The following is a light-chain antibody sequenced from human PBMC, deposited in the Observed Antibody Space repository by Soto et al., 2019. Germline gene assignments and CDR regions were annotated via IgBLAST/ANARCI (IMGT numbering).Light chain of an antibody. CDR1: QSLLHSDGNTY. Sequence: DIVLTQTPLSSPVTLGQPASISCRSSQSLLHSDGNTYLSWLQQRPGQPPRLLIYKTSNRFSGARDRFSARGAGTDSTLKTSRVEAEDVGVFYCRQATQFPPYPLGRGTSLET. CDR3: RQATQFPPYP. CDR2: KTS. V-gene: IGKV2-24*01. J-gene: IGKJ2*01.